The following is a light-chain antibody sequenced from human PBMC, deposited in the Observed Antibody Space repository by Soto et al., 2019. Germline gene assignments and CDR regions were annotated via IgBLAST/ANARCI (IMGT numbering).Light chain of an antibody. CDR3: QNYSNVPA. CDR1: QGISNY. J-gene: IGKJ4*01. CDR2: ATS. V-gene: IGKV1-27*01. Sequence: DIQMTQSPSSLSASVGDRVTITCRASQGISNYLAWYQQIPGKVPKLLISATSTLQSGVPSRFSGSGSWRDFTLTISSLQTADVETYDCQNYSNVPAFGGGTKVAIK.